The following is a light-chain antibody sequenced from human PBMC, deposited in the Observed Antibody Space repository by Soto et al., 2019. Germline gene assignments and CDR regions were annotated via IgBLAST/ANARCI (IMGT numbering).Light chain of an antibody. CDR1: QSISSW. Sequence: DIQMTQSPSTLSASVGDRVTITCRASQSISSWLAWYQQKPGKAPELLIYDAFSLKSGVPSRFSGSGSGTEFTLTISSLQPDDFATYYCQQSYTYSYTFGQGTKLEIK. V-gene: IGKV1-5*01. CDR2: DAF. CDR3: QQSYTYSYT. J-gene: IGKJ2*01.